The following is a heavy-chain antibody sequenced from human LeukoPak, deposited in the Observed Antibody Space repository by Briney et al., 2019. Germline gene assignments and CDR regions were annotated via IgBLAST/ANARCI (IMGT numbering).Heavy chain of an antibody. J-gene: IGHJ4*02. V-gene: IGHV3-15*01. CDR2: IKSKTDGGTT. D-gene: IGHD6-13*01. CDR3: AKDYAPSSSWYPDYFDY. CDR1: GFTFSNAW. Sequence: PGGSLRLSCAASGFTFSNAWMSWVRQAPGKGLEWVGRIKSKTDGGTTDYAAPVKGRFTISRDDSKNTLYLQMNSLRAEDTAVYYCAKDYAPSSSWYPDYFDYWGQGTLVTVSS.